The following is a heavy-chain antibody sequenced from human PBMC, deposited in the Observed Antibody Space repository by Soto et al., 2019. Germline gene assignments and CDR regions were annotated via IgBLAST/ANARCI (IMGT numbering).Heavy chain of an antibody. J-gene: IGHJ5*02. D-gene: IGHD6-25*01. CDR1: GGSISSGGYY. CDR3: AREAAGILNWFDP. V-gene: IGHV4-31*03. CDR2: IYYSGST. Sequence: PSETLSLTCTVSGGSISSGGYYWSWIRQHPGKGLGWIGYIYYSGSTYYNPSLKSRVTISVDTSKNQFSLKLSSVTAADTAVYYCAREAAGILNWFDPWGQGTLVTVS.